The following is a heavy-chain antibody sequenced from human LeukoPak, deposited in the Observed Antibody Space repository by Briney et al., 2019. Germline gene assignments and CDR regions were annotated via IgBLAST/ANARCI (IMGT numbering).Heavy chain of an antibody. CDR3: ASLHSSSSTDAFDI. V-gene: IGHV5-51*01. Sequence: GESLKTSCKGSGYSFTSYWIGWVRQMPGKGQEWMGIIYPGDSDTRYSPSFQGQVTISADKSISTAYLQWSSLKASDTAMYYCASLHSSSSTDAFDIWGQGTMVTVSS. CDR1: GYSFTSYW. D-gene: IGHD6-6*01. CDR2: IYPGDSDT. J-gene: IGHJ3*02.